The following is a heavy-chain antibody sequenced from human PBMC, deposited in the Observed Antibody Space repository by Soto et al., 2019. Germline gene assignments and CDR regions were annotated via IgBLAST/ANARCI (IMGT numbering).Heavy chain of an antibody. D-gene: IGHD2-15*01. CDR3: ARGWWADGGHLNY. V-gene: IGHV3-30*04. CDR2: ISKDAKRE. CDR1: GFSLSDYH. Sequence: QVQLVESGGGVVQPGTSLRLSCAAFGFSLSDYHMKWVRQAPGKGLEWVALISKDAKREYCADSVRGRFTISRDNSKNNLYQQINSLRAEDTAVYYRARGWWADGGHLNYWGQGTQGAVSS. J-gene: IGHJ4*02.